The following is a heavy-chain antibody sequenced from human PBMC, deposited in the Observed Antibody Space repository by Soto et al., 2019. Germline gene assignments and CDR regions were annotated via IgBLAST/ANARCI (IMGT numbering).Heavy chain of an antibody. V-gene: IGHV3-23*01. CDR3: AKDRSIFNGDGGGFDK. D-gene: IGHD6-6*01. CDR2: ISGTGGST. Sequence: AQLLESGGGLVQPGGSLRLSCAASGFTFSSYAMSWVRQAPGKGLEWVSGISGTGGSTYYADSVKGRFTISRDNSKNTLYLQMSSLRARDTALYYSAKDRSIFNGDGGGFDKWGQGTLVTVSP. CDR1: GFTFSSYA. J-gene: IGHJ4*02.